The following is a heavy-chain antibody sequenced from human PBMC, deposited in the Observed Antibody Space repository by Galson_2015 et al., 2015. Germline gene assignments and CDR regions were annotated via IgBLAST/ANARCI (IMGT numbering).Heavy chain of an antibody. J-gene: IGHJ6*03. Sequence: SLRLSCAASGFTVSDNFVSWVRQAPGKGLEWVSVIYTGGNTNYADSVKGRFTISRDNSKNTVFLQMNSLRAEDTAVYYCARDHGYGNYAYYYYMDVWGKGTTVTVSS. D-gene: IGHD4-11*01. CDR1: GFTVSDNF. CDR2: IYTGGNT. V-gene: IGHV3-53*01. CDR3: ARDHGYGNYAYYYYMDV.